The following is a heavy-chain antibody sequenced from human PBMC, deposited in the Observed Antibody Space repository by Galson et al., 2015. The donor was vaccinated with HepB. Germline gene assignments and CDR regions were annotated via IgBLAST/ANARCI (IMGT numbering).Heavy chain of an antibody. J-gene: IGHJ3*02. V-gene: IGHV3-33*01. CDR3: ARGSHYFGSGHDAFDI. Sequence: SLRLSCAASGFTFSDYGMHWVRQAPGKGLEWVGVIWYDGSKKYYGDSVKGRFTSSRENSKNTLSLQISSLRAEETGVYYCARGSHYFGSGHDAFDIWGQGTMVTVSS. CDR2: IWYDGSKK. D-gene: IGHD3-10*01. CDR1: GFTFSDYG.